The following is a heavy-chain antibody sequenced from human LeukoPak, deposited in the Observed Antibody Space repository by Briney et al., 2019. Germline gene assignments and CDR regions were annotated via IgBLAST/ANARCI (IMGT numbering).Heavy chain of an antibody. J-gene: IGHJ6*03. CDR1: GYTFTSYY. CDR3: AREGIVGATPIYYYYYMDV. CDR2: IKPSGGST. D-gene: IGHD1-26*01. Sequence: ASVKVSCKASGYTFTSYYMHWVRQAPGQGLEWMGIIKPSGGSTSYAQKFQGRVTMTRDTSTSTVYMQLSSLRAEDTAVYYCAREGIVGATPIYYYYYMDVWGKGTTVTVSS. V-gene: IGHV1-46*01.